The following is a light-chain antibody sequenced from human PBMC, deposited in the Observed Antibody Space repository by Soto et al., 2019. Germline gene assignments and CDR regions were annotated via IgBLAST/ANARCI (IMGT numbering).Light chain of an antibody. Sequence: EIVMTRSPATLSVSPGERATLSCRASQSVGSNLAWYQQKPGQVPRLLIYDASSRATGIPARFSGSGSGTDFSLTISSLEPEDFAVYYCQQRSSWPLTFGGGTKVDIK. CDR3: QQRSSWPLT. CDR1: QSVGSN. V-gene: IGKV3-11*01. CDR2: DAS. J-gene: IGKJ4*01.